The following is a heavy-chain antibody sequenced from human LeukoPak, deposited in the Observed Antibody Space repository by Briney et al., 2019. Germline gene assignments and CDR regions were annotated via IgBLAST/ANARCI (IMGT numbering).Heavy chain of an antibody. Sequence: PSETLSLTCTVSGGSISSSSYYWGWIRQPPGKGLEWIGSIYHSGSTYYNPSLKSRVTISVDTSKNQFSLKLSSVTAADTAVYYCARGWYSSSWYENWGQGTLVTVSS. J-gene: IGHJ4*02. CDR3: ARGWYSSSWYEN. V-gene: IGHV4-39*07. CDR2: IYHSGST. CDR1: GGSISSSSYY. D-gene: IGHD6-13*01.